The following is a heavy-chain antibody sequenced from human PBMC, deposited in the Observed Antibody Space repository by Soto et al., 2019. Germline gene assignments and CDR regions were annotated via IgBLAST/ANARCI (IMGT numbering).Heavy chain of an antibody. Sequence: PSETLSLTCTVSGASIRSGGYYWSWIRQQTGKGIEWIGYIYYSGSTYYNPSLKSLVTISVYTSKNLFSLKLSSVTAAVSAVYYCARESVVVAPTWFDPWGQGTLVTVSS. CDR2: IYYSGST. V-gene: IGHV4-31*01. D-gene: IGHD2-15*01. CDR1: GASIRSGGYY. J-gene: IGHJ5*02. CDR3: ARESVVVAPTWFDP.